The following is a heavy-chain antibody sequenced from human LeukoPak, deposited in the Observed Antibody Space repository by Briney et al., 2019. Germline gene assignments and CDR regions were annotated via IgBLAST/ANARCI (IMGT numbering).Heavy chain of an antibody. V-gene: IGHV5-51*01. J-gene: IGHJ4*02. CDR3: ARQTAMGRSGDY. CDR1: GYSFTSYW. CDR2: IDPSDSET. Sequence: GESLKISCKASGYSFTSYWIGWVRQMPGEGLEWMGIIDPSDSETRYTPSFQGQVTISADKPLTTADLQWNSLKASDTAMYYCARQTAMGRSGDYWGQGTLVTVSS. D-gene: IGHD5-18*01.